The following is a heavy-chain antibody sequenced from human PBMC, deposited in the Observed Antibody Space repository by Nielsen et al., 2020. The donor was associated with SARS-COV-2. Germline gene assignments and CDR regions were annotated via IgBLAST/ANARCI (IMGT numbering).Heavy chain of an antibody. Sequence: GESLKISCAASGFTFSSHALHWVRQAPGKGLEWVAFISYDGSNTYYADSVKGRFTISRDNSKNTLYLQMNSLRAEDTAVYYCARGLRDVLRYFDWSVAFDIWGQGTMVTVSS. D-gene: IGHD3-9*01. CDR2: ISYDGSNT. CDR1: GFTFSSHA. J-gene: IGHJ3*02. V-gene: IGHV3-30*04. CDR3: ARGLRDVLRYFDWSVAFDI.